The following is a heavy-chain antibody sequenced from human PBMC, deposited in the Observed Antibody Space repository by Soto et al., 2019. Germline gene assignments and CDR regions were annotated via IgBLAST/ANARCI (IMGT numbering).Heavy chain of an antibody. CDR1: GGSISSSSYY. CDR2: IYYSGST. Sequence: QLQLQESGPGLVKPSETLSLTCTVSGGSISSSSYYWGWIRQPPGKGLEWIGSIYYSGSTYYNPSLKSRVTISVDTSKNQFSLKLRSVTAAATAVYYCARHASGWYSRFDYWGQGTLVTVSS. J-gene: IGHJ4*02. V-gene: IGHV4-39*01. D-gene: IGHD6-19*01. CDR3: ARHASGWYSRFDY.